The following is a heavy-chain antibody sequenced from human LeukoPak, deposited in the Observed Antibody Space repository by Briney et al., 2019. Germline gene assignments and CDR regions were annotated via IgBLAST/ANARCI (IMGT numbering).Heavy chain of an antibody. Sequence: GASVKVSCKASGYTFTSYYMHWVRQAPGQGLEWMGIINPSGGSTSYAQKFQGRVTMTRDMSTSTVYMELSSLRSEDTAVYYCARLPGIAAAAHKKGDYWGQGTLVTVSS. CDR2: INPSGGST. CDR3: ARLPGIAAAAHKKGDY. CDR1: GYTFTSYY. D-gene: IGHD6-13*01. V-gene: IGHV1-46*01. J-gene: IGHJ4*02.